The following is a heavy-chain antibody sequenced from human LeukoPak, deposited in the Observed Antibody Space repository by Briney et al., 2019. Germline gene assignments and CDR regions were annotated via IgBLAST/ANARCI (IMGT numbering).Heavy chain of an antibody. V-gene: IGHV4-4*07. J-gene: IGHJ4*02. CDR3: ARGPAYDSSGYYYPRGYDY. CDR2: IYTSGST. D-gene: IGHD3-22*01. CDR1: GGSISSYY. Sequence: SETLSLTCTVSGGSISSYYWSWIRQPAGKGLEWIGRIYTSGSTNYNPSLKSRVTMSVDTSKNQFSLKLSSVTAADTAVYYCARGPAYDSSGYYYPRGYDYWGQGTLVTVSS.